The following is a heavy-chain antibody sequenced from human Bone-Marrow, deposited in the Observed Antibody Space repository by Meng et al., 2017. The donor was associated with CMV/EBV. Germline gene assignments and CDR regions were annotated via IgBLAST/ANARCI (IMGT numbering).Heavy chain of an antibody. CDR2: MNPNSGNT. Sequence: GESLKISCQGSGYSFTSYWINWVRQATGQGLEWMGWMNPNSGNTGYAQKFQGRVTMTRNTSISTAYMELSSLRSEDTAVYYCATNPVGNWDRYYYYYGMDVWAQGTTVTVSS. CDR3: ATNPVGNWDRYYYYYGMDV. V-gene: IGHV1-8*02. D-gene: IGHD7-27*01. J-gene: IGHJ6*02. CDR1: GYSFTSYW.